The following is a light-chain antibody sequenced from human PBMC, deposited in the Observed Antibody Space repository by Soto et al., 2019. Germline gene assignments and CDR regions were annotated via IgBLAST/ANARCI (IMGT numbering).Light chain of an antibody. CDR2: DAS. CDR3: QQCRNWPLT. J-gene: IGKJ4*01. Sequence: EIVMTQSPATLSVSPGEGATLPCKASQNVYNNLAWYQQRPGQPPRLLIYDASTRATGISARFSGSGYGTEFTLTISSLQSEDFAVYFCQQCRNWPLTFGGGTKGNIK. CDR1: QNVYNN. V-gene: IGKV3-15*01.